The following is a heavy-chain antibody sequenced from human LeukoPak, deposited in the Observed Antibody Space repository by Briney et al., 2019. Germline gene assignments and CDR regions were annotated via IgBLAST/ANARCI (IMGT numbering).Heavy chain of an antibody. Sequence: TLSLTCTVSGGSISSGGYYWSWIRQPPGKGLEWIGYIYYSGSTNYNPSLKSRVTISVDTSKNQFSLKLSSVTAADTAVYYCARSHQLLSPLGAFDIWGQGTMVTVSS. CDR2: IYYSGST. J-gene: IGHJ3*02. CDR3: ARSHQLLSPLGAFDI. D-gene: IGHD2-2*01. CDR1: GGSISSGGYY. V-gene: IGHV4-61*08.